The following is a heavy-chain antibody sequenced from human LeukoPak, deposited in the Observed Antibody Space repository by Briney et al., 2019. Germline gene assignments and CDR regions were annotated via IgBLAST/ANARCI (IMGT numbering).Heavy chain of an antibody. D-gene: IGHD2-21*02. J-gene: IGHJ4*02. V-gene: IGHV4-39*01. CDR1: GGSISSSSYY. CDR2: IYYSGST. Sequence: SETLSLTCTVSGGSISSSSYYWGWVRQPPGEGREWVGSIYYSGSTYYNPSLKSRVTISVDTSKNQFSLKLSSVTAADTAVYYCARHDSVVTAMVDYWGQGTLVTVSS. CDR3: ARHDSVVTAMVDY.